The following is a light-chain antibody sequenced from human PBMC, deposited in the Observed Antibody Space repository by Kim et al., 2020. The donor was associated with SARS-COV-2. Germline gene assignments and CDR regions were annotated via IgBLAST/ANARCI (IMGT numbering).Light chain of an antibody. CDR1: KDISNH. CDR3: QQVELYPS. V-gene: IGKV1-9*01. J-gene: IGKJ3*01. Sequence: SASVGDRVTITCRASKDISNHLAWYQQRPGTAPKLLILAASTLHAGVPSRFSGGGPGTEFSLTIDSLQPEDFATYYCQQVELYPSFGPGTKVDIK. CDR2: AAS.